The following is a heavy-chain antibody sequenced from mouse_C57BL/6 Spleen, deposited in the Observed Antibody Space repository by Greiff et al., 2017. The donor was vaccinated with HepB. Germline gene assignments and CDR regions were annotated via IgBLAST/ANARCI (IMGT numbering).Heavy chain of an antibody. D-gene: IGHD4-1*01. CDR3: ARETNWDRARDYFDY. V-gene: IGHV3-6*01. CDR1: GYSITSGYY. CDR2: ISYDGSN. Sequence: EVKLEESGPGLVKPSQSLSLTCSVTGYSITSGYYWNWIRQFPGNKLEWMGYISYDGSNNYNPSLKNRISITRDTSKNQFFLKLNSVTTEDTATYYCARETNWDRARDYFDYWGQGTTLTVSS. J-gene: IGHJ2*01.